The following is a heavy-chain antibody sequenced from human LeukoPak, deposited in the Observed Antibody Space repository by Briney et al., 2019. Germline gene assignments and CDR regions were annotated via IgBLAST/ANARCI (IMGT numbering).Heavy chain of an antibody. Sequence: GASVKVSCKASGYTLTSYGISWVRQAPGQGLEWMGWISAYNGNTNYAQKLQGRVTMTTDTSTSAAYMELRSLRSDDTAVYYCARAYDYGDYWFDPWGQGTLVTVSS. CDR3: ARAYDYGDYWFDP. D-gene: IGHD4-17*01. CDR1: GYTLTSYG. CDR2: ISAYNGNT. J-gene: IGHJ5*02. V-gene: IGHV1-18*01.